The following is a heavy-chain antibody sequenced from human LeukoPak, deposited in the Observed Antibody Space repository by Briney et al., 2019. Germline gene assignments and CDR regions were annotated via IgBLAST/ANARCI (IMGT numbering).Heavy chain of an antibody. CDR3: AISRFQPFLEWRTRGHFYY. Sequence: ASAKVSCKVSGYTLTELSMHWVRQAPGKGLEWMGGFDPEDGETIYAQKFQGRVTMTEDTSTDTAYMELSSLRSEDTAVYYCAISRFQPFLEWRTRGHFYYWGQGTLVTVSS. CDR2: FDPEDGET. D-gene: IGHD3-3*02. CDR1: GYTLTELS. J-gene: IGHJ4*02. V-gene: IGHV1-24*01.